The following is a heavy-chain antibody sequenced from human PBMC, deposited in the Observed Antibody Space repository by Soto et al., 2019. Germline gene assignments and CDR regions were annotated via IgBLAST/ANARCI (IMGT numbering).Heavy chain of an antibody. CDR3: ARDFRDTIFGVVIIGYYYYGMDV. J-gene: IGHJ6*02. CDR2: ISYDGSNK. D-gene: IGHD3-3*01. V-gene: IGHV3-30-3*01. CDR1: GFTFSSYA. Sequence: GGSLRLSCAASGFTFSSYAMHWVRQAPGKGLEWVAVISYDGSNKYYADSVKGRFTISRDNSKNTLYLQMNSLRAEDTAVYYCARDFRDTIFGVVIIGYYYYGMDVWGQGTTVTVSS.